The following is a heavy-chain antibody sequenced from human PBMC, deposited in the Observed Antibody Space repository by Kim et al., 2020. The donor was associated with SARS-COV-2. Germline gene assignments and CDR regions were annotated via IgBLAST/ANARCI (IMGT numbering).Heavy chain of an antibody. CDR3: AKEYQRWTVATIPWFDP. V-gene: IGHV3-23*01. D-gene: IGHD5-12*01. CDR1: GFTFSSYA. CDR2: ISGSGGST. Sequence: GGSLRLSCAASGFTFSSYAMSWVRQAPGKGLEWVSAISGSGGSTYYADSVKGRFTISRDNSKNTLYLQMNSLRAEDTAVYYCAKEYQRWTVATIPWFDPWGQGTLVTVSS. J-gene: IGHJ5*02.